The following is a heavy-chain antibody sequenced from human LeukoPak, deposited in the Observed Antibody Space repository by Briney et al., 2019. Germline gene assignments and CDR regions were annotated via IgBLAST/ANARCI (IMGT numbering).Heavy chain of an antibody. Sequence: GGSLRLSCAVSGITLSNYAMSWVRQAPGKGLEWVAGISDSGGSTNYADSVKGRFTISRDNPKNTLYLQMNSLRAEDTAVYFCAKRGVVIRVILVGFHKEAYYFDSWGQGALVTVSS. D-gene: IGHD3-22*01. CDR3: AKRGVVIRVILVGFHKEAYYFDS. V-gene: IGHV3-23*01. CDR1: GITLSNYA. CDR2: ISDSGGST. J-gene: IGHJ4*02.